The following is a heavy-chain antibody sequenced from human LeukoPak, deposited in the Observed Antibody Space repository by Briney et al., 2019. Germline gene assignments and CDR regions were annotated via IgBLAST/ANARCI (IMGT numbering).Heavy chain of an antibody. CDR2: IYYSGST. Sequence: PSETLSLTCTVSGDSISSSSYYWGWIRQPPGKGLEWIGSIYYSGSTHYNPSLKSRVTISLDTSKNQFSLKLSSVTAADTAVYYCAREIKYHLDYWGQGTLVTVSS. J-gene: IGHJ4*02. CDR1: GDSISSSSYY. V-gene: IGHV4-39*07. CDR3: AREIKYHLDY. D-gene: IGHD6-6*01.